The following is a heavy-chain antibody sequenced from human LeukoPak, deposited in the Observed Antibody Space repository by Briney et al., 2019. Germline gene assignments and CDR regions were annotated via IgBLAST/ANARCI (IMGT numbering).Heavy chain of an antibody. D-gene: IGHD6-19*01. CDR1: GGSFSGYY. Sequence: SETLSLTCAVYGGSFSGYYWGWIRQPPGKGLEWIGEINHSGSTNYNPSLKSRVTISVDTSKNQFSLKLSSVTAADTAVYYCARAGGVQWLGKMGNWFDPWGQGTLVTVSS. CDR3: ARAGGVQWLGKMGNWFDP. CDR2: INHSGST. V-gene: IGHV4-34*01. J-gene: IGHJ5*02.